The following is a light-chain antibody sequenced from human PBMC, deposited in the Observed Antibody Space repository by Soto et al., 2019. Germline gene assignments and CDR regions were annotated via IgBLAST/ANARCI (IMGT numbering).Light chain of an antibody. J-gene: IGLJ2*01. CDR1: SSDVGGYND. Sequence: QSVLTQPASVSGSPGQSITISCTGTSSDVGGYNDVSWYQQHPGKAPKLMIYEVSNRPSGVSNRFSGSKSGNTASLTISGLQAEDEADYYCSSYTRSSTVVFGGGTKLTVL. CDR2: EVS. CDR3: SSYTRSSTVV. V-gene: IGLV2-14*01.